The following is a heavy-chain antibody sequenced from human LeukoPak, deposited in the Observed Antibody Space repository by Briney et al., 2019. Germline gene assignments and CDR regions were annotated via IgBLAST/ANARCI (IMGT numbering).Heavy chain of an antibody. CDR1: GGSISSSSYY. V-gene: IGHV4-39*01. CDR3: ARHLSSSLIAWFDP. Sequence: SETLSLTCTVSGGSISSSSYYWGWICQPPGKGLEWIGSIYYSGSTYYNPSLKSRVTISVDTSKNQFSLKLSSVTAADTAVYYCARHLSSSLIAWFDPWGQGTLVTVSS. J-gene: IGHJ5*02. CDR2: IYYSGST. D-gene: IGHD6-13*01.